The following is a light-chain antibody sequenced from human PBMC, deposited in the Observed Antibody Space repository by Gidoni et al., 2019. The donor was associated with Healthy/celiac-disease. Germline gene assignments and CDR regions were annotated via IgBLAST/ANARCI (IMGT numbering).Light chain of an antibody. CDR1: QSLLHSNGYNY. J-gene: IGKJ3*01. CDR3: IQALRGT. V-gene: IGKV2-28*01. Sequence: DIVMTQSPLSLPVTPGEPASISCRSSQSLLHSNGYNYLDWYLQKPGQSPQLLIYLGSNRASGVPDRFSGSGSGTDFTLKISRLEAEDVGVYYCIQALRGTFGPGTKVDIK. CDR2: LGS.